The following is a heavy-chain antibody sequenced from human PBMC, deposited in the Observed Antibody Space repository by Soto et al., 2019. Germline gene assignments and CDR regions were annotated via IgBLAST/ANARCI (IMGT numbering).Heavy chain of an antibody. V-gene: IGHV1-8*01. CDR2: MNPNSGNT. D-gene: IGHD6-6*01. CDR1: GYTFTSYH. CDR3: ARGHISSTKNWLDP. Sequence: ASVKVSCKGSGYTFTSYHINWVRQATGQGLEWMGWMNPNSGNTGYAQTLQGRVTMTWDTSISTAYMELSSLRFEDTAMYYCARGHISSTKNWLDPWGQGTLVTFSS. J-gene: IGHJ5*02.